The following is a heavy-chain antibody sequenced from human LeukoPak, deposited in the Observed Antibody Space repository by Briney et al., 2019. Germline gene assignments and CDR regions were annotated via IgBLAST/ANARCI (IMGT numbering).Heavy chain of an antibody. CDR3: ARGQVDTLYYYYYMDV. CDR1: GYTFTSYG. CDR2: MNPNSGNI. J-gene: IGHJ6*03. V-gene: IGHV1-8*02. D-gene: IGHD5-18*01. Sequence: ASVKVSCKASGYTFTSYGINWVRQATGHGLEWMGWMNPNSGNIFYAQKFQGRLTMTRNTSISTAYMELSSLRSEDTAMYYCARGQVDTLYYYYYMDVWGKGTTVTVSS.